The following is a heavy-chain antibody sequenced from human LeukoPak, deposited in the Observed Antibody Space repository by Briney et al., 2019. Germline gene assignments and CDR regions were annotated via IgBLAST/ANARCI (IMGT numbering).Heavy chain of an antibody. CDR2: IYTSGST. Sequence: PSQTLSLTCTVSAGSISSGSYYWSWIRQPAGKGLEWIGRIYTSGSTNYNPSLKSRVTISVDTSKNQFSLKLSSVTAADTAVYYCARRLERRSPFDYWGQGTLVTVSS. J-gene: IGHJ4*02. CDR3: ARRLERRSPFDY. D-gene: IGHD1-1*01. CDR1: AGSISSGSYY. V-gene: IGHV4-61*02.